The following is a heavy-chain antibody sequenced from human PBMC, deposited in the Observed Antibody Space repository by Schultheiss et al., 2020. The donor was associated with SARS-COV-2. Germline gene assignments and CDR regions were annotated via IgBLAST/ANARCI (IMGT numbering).Heavy chain of an antibody. CDR3: ARDGDYYDSSGYGDY. J-gene: IGHJ4*02. V-gene: IGHV4-38-2*02. CDR2: IYHSGST. CDR1: GFTFDDYA. Sequence: GSLRLSCAASGFTFDDYAMHWVRQAPGKGLEWIGSIYHSGSTYYNPSLKSRVTISVDTSKNQFSLKLSSVTAADTAVYYCARDGDYYDSSGYGDYWGQGTLVTVSS. D-gene: IGHD3-22*01.